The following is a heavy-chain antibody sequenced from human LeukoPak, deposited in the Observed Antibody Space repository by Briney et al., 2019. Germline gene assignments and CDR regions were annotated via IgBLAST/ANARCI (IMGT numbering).Heavy chain of an antibody. Sequence: GGSLRLSCAASGFTFSSYWMHWVRQAPGKGLVWVSRINSDGSTTSYADSVKGRFTISRDNAKNSLYLQMNSLRAEDTAVYYCARDTQFRDGWPAFDYWGQGTLVTVSS. CDR3: ARDTQFRDGWPAFDY. CDR2: INSDGSTT. J-gene: IGHJ4*02. V-gene: IGHV3-74*01. D-gene: IGHD6-19*01. CDR1: GFTFSSYW.